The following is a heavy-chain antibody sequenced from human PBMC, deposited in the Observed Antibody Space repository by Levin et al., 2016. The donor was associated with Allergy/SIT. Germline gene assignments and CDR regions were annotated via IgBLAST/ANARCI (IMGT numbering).Heavy chain of an antibody. Sequence: ASVKVSCKASGYTFTNSGISWVRQAPGQGLEWMGWITPYNGNKNYAQKFQGRVTMTTDTSTSTAYMELRSLRSDDTAVYYCARVLRFVQWIAYSDYWGQGTLITVSS. D-gene: IGHD3-3*01. V-gene: IGHV1-18*01. CDR2: ITPYNGNK. J-gene: IGHJ4*02. CDR3: ARVLRFVQWIAYSDY. CDR1: GYTFTNSG.